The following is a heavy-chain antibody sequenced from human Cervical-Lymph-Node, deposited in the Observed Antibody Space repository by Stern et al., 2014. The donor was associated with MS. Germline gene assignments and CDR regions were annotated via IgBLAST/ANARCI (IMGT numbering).Heavy chain of an antibody. D-gene: IGHD1-20*01. J-gene: IGHJ6*02. V-gene: IGHV1-69*01. CDR2: ITPIFGKA. CDR1: GGTFSSYG. CDR3: AREYNWNDRYYGMDV. Sequence: VQLVQSGAEVKKPGSSVKVSCKASGGTFSSYGISWVRQAPGKGLEWMGGITPIFGKANYAQKFQGRVMITGDESKSTGYMEVGSLRSEDTAVDYCAREYNWNDRYYGMDVWGQGTTVTVSS.